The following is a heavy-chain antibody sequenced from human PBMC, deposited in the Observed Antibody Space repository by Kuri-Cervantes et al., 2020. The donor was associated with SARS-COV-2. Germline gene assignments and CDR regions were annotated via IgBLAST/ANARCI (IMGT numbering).Heavy chain of an antibody. CDR1: GFTFSSYG. Sequence: LSLTCAAPGFTFSSYGMHWVRQAPGKGLEWVAVIWYDGSNKYYADSVKGRFTISRDNSKNTLYLQMNSLRAKDTAVYYCARTGLPGWYYYYGMDVWGQWTTVTVSS. V-gene: IGHV3-33*08. CDR2: IWYDGSNK. D-gene: IGHD2-15*01. J-gene: IGHJ6*02. CDR3: ARTGLPGWYYYYGMDV.